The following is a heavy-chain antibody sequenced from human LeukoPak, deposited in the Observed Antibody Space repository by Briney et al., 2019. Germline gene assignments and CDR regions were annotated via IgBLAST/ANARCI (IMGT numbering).Heavy chain of an antibody. V-gene: IGHV4-59*01. CDR3: ARAVYGDYPDY. CDR1: GGSISSYY. J-gene: IGHJ4*02. Sequence: SETLSLTCTVSGGSISSYYWSWIRQPPGEGLEWIGYIYYSGSTNYNPSLKSRVTISVDTSKNQFSLKLSSVTAADTAVYYCARAVYGDYPDYWGQGTLVTVSS. D-gene: IGHD4-17*01. CDR2: IYYSGST.